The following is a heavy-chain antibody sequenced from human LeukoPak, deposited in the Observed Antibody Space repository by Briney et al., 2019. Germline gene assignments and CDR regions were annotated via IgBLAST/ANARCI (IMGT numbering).Heavy chain of an antibody. CDR2: IVVGSGNT. V-gene: IGHV1-58*02. Sequence: SVKVSCKASGFTFTSSAMQWVRLARGQRLEWIGWIVVGSGNTNYAQKFQERVTITRDMSTSTAYMELSSLRSEDTAVYYCAAEERPTYNWFDPWGQGTLVTVSS. CDR3: AAEERPTYNWFDP. J-gene: IGHJ5*02. CDR1: GFTFTSSA.